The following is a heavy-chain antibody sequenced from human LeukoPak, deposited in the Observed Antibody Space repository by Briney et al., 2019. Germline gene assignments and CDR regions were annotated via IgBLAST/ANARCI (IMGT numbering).Heavy chain of an antibody. CDR2: ISSSSRYT. D-gene: IGHD1-26*01. CDR3: ARVPPRKMGATLDFDY. CDR1: GFTFSSYR. J-gene: IGHJ4*02. V-gene: IGHV3-21*01. Sequence: GGSLRLSCAASGFTFSSYRMNWVRQAPGKGLEWVSFISSSSRYTYYAASVKGRFTISRDNAKNSLYLQMNGLRAEDTAVYYSARVPPRKMGATLDFDYWGQESLVTVSS.